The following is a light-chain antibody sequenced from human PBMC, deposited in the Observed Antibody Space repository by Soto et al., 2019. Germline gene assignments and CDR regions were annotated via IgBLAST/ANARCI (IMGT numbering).Light chain of an antibody. CDR1: SSDVGSSNL. J-gene: IGLJ2*01. CDR2: EVT. V-gene: IGLV2-23*02. Sequence: QSALTQPASVSGSPRQSITVSCTGASSDVGSSNLVSWFQQHPGKAPKLLIYEVTRRPSGVSNRFSGSKSGNTASLTISGLQAEDEAEYFCCSYEGPSVVFGGGTKLTVL. CDR3: CSYEGPSVV.